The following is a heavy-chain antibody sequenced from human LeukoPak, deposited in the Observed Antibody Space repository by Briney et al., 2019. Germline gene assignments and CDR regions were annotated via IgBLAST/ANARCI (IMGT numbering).Heavy chain of an antibody. CDR2: ISYDGSNK. CDR1: GFTFSSYG. J-gene: IGHJ4*02. CDR3: AKDIQLWNEEYFDY. D-gene: IGHD5-18*01. V-gene: IGHV3-30*18. Sequence: PGGSLRLSCAASGFTFSSYGMHWVRQAPGKGLEWVAVISYDGSNKYYADSVKGRFTISRDNSKDTLYLQMNSLRAEDTAVYYCAKDIQLWNEEYFDYWGQGTLVAVSS.